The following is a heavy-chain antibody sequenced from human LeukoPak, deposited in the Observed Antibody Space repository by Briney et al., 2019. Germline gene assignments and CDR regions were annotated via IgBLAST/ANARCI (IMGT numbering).Heavy chain of an antibody. Sequence: PGGSLGLSCAASGFTFSSYEMNWVRQAPGKGLEWVSYISSSGSTIYYADSVKGRFTISRDNAKNSLYLQMNSLRAEDTAVYYCARAEPPIKLRYFDWLPTRGAFDIWGQGTMVTVSS. CDR1: GFTFSSYE. D-gene: IGHD3-9*01. J-gene: IGHJ3*02. CDR2: ISSSGSTI. V-gene: IGHV3-48*03. CDR3: ARAEPPIKLRYFDWLPTRGAFDI.